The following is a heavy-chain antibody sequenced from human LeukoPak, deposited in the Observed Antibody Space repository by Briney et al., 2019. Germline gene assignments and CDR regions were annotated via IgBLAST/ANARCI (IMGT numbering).Heavy chain of an antibody. CDR1: GFTFSTYS. Sequence: QPGGSLRLSCAASGFTFSTYSMTWVRQAPGKGLEWVSYISSSGGTIYYADSVKGRFTISRDNAKNSLYLQMNSLRDVDTAVYYCARYTAMVDYWGQGTLVTVSS. CDR3: ARYTAMVDY. J-gene: IGHJ4*02. D-gene: IGHD5-18*01. V-gene: IGHV3-48*02. CDR2: ISSSGGTI.